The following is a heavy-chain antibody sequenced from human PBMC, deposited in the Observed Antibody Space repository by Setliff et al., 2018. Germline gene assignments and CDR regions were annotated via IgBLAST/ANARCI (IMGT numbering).Heavy chain of an antibody. CDR2: INTNTGNP. Sequence: APGQGLEWMGWINTNTGNPTYAQGFTGRFVFSLDTSVSTAYLQISSLKAEDTAVYYCARGDGATVDYWGQGTLVTVSS. CDR3: ARGDGATVDY. V-gene: IGHV7-4-1*02. D-gene: IGHD4-4*01. J-gene: IGHJ4*02.